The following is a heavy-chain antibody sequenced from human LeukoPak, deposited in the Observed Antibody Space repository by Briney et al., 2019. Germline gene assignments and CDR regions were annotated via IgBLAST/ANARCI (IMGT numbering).Heavy chain of an antibody. J-gene: IGHJ6*02. CDR1: GGTFSSYA. D-gene: IGHD4-11*01. V-gene: IGHV1-69*01. CDR3: ARARDDYSNYLYYYYGMDV. Sequence: ASVKVSCKASGGTFSSYAISWVRQAPGQGLEWMGGIIPIFGTANYAQKFQGRVTITADESTSTAYMELSSPRSEDTAVYYCARARDDYSNYLYYYYGMDVWGQGTTVTVSS. CDR2: IIPIFGTA.